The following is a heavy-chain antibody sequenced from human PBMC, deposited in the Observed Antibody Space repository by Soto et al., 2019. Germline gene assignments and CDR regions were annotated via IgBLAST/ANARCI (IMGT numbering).Heavy chain of an antibody. CDR2: INHSGST. CDR3: ARGARCSSTSCYKGSPWYGMDV. CDR1: GGSFSGYY. V-gene: IGHV4-34*01. Sequence: SETLSLTCAVYGGSFSGYYWSWIRQPPGKGLEWIGEINHSGSTNYNPSLKSRVTISVDTSKNQFSLKLSSVTAADTAVYYCARGARCSSTSCYKGSPWYGMDVWGQGTTVTVSS. D-gene: IGHD2-2*02. J-gene: IGHJ6*02.